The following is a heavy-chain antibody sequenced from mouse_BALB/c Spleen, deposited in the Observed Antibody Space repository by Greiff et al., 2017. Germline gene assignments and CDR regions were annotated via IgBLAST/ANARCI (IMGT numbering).Heavy chain of an antibody. J-gene: IGHJ4*01. Sequence: EVMLVESGGGLVKPGGSLKLSCAASGFTFSSYAMSWVRQTPEKRLEWVASISSGGGTYYPDSVKGRFTISRDNARNILYLQMSSLRSEDTAMYYCARGGNYGYYYAMDYWGQGTSVTVSS. CDR1: GFTFSSYA. CDR2: ISSGGGT. CDR3: ARGGNYGYYYAMDY. V-gene: IGHV5-6-5*01. D-gene: IGHD1-2*01.